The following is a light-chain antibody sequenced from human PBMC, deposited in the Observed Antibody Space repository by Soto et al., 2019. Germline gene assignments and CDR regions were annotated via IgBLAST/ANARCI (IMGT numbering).Light chain of an antibody. Sequence: DIQMTQSPSTLSVTAGYRFTITCRASQSISSWLAWYQHKPGKAPKLLIYDASNLDSGVPSRFSGSGSGTEFSLTISNLQPDDCATYYCQQYENYWTFGQGTKGDIK. J-gene: IGKJ1*01. V-gene: IGKV1-5*01. CDR1: QSISSW. CDR2: DAS. CDR3: QQYENYWT.